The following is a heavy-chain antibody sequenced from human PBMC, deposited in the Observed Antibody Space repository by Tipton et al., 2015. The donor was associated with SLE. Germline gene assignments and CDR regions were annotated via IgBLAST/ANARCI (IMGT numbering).Heavy chain of an antibody. CDR2: IYYSGNT. D-gene: IGHD2-2*01. Sequence: TLSLTCSVSGDSISGRYWSWIRQPPGKGLEWVGNIYYSGNTDYNPSLKSRVTISVDTSKNQFSLDLRSVTAAGTAVYYCVVCSPASCAYFDYWGQGRLVTVSS. CDR1: GDSISGRY. V-gene: IGHV4-59*11. CDR3: VVCSPASCAYFDY. J-gene: IGHJ4*02.